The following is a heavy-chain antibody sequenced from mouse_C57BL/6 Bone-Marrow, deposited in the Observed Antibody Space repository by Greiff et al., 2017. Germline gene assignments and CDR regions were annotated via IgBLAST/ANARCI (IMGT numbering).Heavy chain of an antibody. CDR3: ARDGGVFYYDYGGGWYFDV. CDR1: GFTFSSYA. J-gene: IGHJ1*03. CDR2: ISDGGSYT. V-gene: IGHV5-4*01. Sequence: EVKLVESGGGLVKPGGSLKLSCAASGFTFSSYAMSWVRQTPEKRLEWVATISDGGSYTYYPDNVKGRFTISRDNAKNNLYLQMSHLKSEDTAMYYCARDGGVFYYDYGGGWYFDVWGTGTTVTVSS. D-gene: IGHD2-4*01.